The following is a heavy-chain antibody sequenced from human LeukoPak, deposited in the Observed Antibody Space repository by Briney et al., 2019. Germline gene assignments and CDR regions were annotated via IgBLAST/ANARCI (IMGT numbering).Heavy chain of an antibody. CDR2: IKSKTDGGTT. D-gene: IGHD1-26*01. CDR1: GFTFSNAW. CDR3: TTDFDFETWEPLGAFDI. J-gene: IGHJ3*02. Sequence: PGGSLRLSCAASGFTFSNAWMSWVRQAPGKGLEWVGRIKSKTDGGTTDYAAPVKGRFTISRDDSKNTLYLQMNSLKTEDTAVYYCTTDFDFETWEPLGAFDIWGQGTMVTVSS. V-gene: IGHV3-15*01.